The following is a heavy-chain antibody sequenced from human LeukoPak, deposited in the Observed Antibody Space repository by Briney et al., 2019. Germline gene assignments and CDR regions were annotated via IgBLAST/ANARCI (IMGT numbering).Heavy chain of an antibody. CDR2: ISWNSGSI. D-gene: IGHD2-2*01. J-gene: IGHJ5*02. CDR1: GFTFDDYA. V-gene: IGHV3-9*01. Sequence: LRLSCAASGFTFDDYAMHWVRQAPGKGLEWVSGISWNSGSIGYADSVKGRFTISRDNAKNSLYLQMNSLRAEDTALYYCVKGRDKYQLLSKNWFDPWGQGTLVTVSS. CDR3: VKGRDKYQLLSKNWFDP.